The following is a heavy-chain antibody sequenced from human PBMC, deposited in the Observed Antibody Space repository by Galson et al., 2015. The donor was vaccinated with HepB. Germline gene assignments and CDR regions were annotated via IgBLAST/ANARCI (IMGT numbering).Heavy chain of an antibody. CDR2: IWYDGSNK. Sequence: SLRLSCAASGFTFSSYGMHWVRQAPGKGLEWVAVIWYDGSNKYYADSVKGRFTISRDNSKSTLYLQMNSLRAEDTAVYYCAKLRYFDWPSGYYYYGMDVWGQGTTVTVSS. J-gene: IGHJ6*02. CDR3: AKLRYFDWPSGYYYYGMDV. CDR1: GFTFSSYG. V-gene: IGHV3-33*06. D-gene: IGHD3-9*01.